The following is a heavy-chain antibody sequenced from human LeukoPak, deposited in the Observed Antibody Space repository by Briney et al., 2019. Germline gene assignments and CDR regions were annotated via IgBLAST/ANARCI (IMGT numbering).Heavy chain of an antibody. D-gene: IGHD3-22*01. Sequence: SETLSLTCTVSDGSISGYYWSWSRQPPGKGLEWIGYIYYSGSTNYNPSLKSRVTISIDTSKNQFSLKLRSVTAADTAVYYCARRPYYDSSGYYSVREYYFDYWGQGTLVTVSS. J-gene: IGHJ4*02. V-gene: IGHV4-59*01. CDR3: ARRPYYDSSGYYSVREYYFDY. CDR1: DGSISGYY. CDR2: IYYSGST.